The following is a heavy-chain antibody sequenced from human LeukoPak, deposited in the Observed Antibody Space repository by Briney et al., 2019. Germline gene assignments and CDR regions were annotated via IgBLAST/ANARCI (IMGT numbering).Heavy chain of an antibody. D-gene: IGHD5-12*01. Sequence: RASETLSLTCTVSGGSISSGDYYWSWIRQPPGKGLEWIGYIYYSGSTYYNPSLKSRVTISVDTSKNQFSLKLSSVTAADTAVYYCARGPRGYSGYGPRLGYFQHWGQGTLVTVSS. CDR3: ARGPRGYSGYGPRLGYFQH. CDR2: IYYSGST. CDR1: GGSISSGDYY. J-gene: IGHJ1*01. V-gene: IGHV4-30-4*01.